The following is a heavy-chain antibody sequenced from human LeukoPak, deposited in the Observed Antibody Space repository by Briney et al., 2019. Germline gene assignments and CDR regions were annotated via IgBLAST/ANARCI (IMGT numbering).Heavy chain of an antibody. D-gene: IGHD6-13*01. Sequence: EAAVKVSCKASGYTFTSYGISWVRQASGQGLEWMGWISAYNGNTNYAQKLQGRVTMTTDTSTSTAYMELRSLRSDDTAVYYCARDFLAAAGTASPNYWGQGTLVTVSS. J-gene: IGHJ4*02. CDR1: GYTFTSYG. CDR2: ISAYNGNT. V-gene: IGHV1-18*01. CDR3: ARDFLAAAGTASPNY.